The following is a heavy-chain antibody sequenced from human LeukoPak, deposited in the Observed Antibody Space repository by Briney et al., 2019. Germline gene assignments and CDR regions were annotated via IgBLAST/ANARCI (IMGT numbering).Heavy chain of an antibody. Sequence: SETLSLTCTVSGGPISSGSYYWGWIRQRAGKGLEWIGRIYTSGSTNYNPSLKSRVNISVDTSKNQFSLKLSSVTAADTAVYYCARVLSGSYFQHWGQGTLVTVSS. J-gene: IGHJ1*01. V-gene: IGHV4-61*02. CDR1: GGPISSGSYY. CDR2: IYTSGST. CDR3: ARVLSGSYFQH. D-gene: IGHD1-26*01.